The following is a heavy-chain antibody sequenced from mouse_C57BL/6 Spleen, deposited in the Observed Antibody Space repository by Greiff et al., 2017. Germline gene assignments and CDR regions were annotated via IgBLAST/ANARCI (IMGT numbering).Heavy chain of an antibody. J-gene: IGHJ4*01. Sequence: QVQLQQPGAELVKPGASVKLSCKASGYTFTSYWMHWVKQRPGQGLEWIGMIHPKSGSTNYNKKFKSKATLTVDKSSSTAYMQLSSLTSEDSAVYYCAREFSSSPCYAMDYWGQGTTVTVSS. D-gene: IGHD1-1*01. CDR1: GYTFTSYW. CDR2: IHPKSGST. V-gene: IGHV1-64*01. CDR3: AREFSSSPCYAMDY.